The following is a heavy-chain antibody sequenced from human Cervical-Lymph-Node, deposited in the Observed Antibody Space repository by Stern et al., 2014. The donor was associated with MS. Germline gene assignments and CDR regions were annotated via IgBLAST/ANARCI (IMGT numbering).Heavy chain of an antibody. J-gene: IGHJ4*02. Sequence: QITLQESGPTLVKPTQTLTLTCTFSGFSLSTSGVGVGWIRQPPGKALEWLALIYWSDSQRYSPSLKSRLTITKDTSKNQVVLTLTNMDPVDTATYYCARGRDYYDSSGPHGFDYWGQGTLVTVSS. CDR1: GFSLSTSGVG. V-gene: IGHV2-5*01. CDR3: ARGRDYYDSSGPHGFDY. D-gene: IGHD3-22*01. CDR2: IYWSDSQ.